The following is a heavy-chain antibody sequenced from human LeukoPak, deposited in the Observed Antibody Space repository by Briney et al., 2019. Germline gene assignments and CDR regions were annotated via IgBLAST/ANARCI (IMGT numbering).Heavy chain of an antibody. D-gene: IGHD3-22*01. CDR1: GFTFSSTQ. CDR2: IYSAGST. Sequence: PGGSLRLSCAASGFTFSSTQMSWVRQGPGKGLEWVSLIYSAGSTYYADSVMGRFTISRDNSKITLSHQMNSLRAEDTAVYDCASHSRLWYGIDYWGQGTLVTVSS. J-gene: IGHJ4*02. V-gene: IGHV3-53*01. CDR3: ASHSRLWYGIDY.